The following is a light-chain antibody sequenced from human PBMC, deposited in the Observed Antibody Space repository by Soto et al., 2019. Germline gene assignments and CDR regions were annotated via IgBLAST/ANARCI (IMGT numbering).Light chain of an antibody. CDR2: HVS. Sequence: QSVLTQPASVSGSPGQSITISCTATTSDVGDYNYVSWYQQYPGKAPKPIIYHVSNRPSGVSNRFSGSKSGDTASLTISGLKAEDEADYYCSSYTGGGSVIFGGGTELTVL. CDR3: SSYTGGGSVI. J-gene: IGLJ2*01. CDR1: TSDVGDYNY. V-gene: IGLV2-14*01.